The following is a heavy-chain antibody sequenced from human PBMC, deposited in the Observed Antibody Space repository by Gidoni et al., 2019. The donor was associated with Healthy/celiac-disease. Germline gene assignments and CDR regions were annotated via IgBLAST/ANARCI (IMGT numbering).Heavy chain of an antibody. Sequence: QLQLQASGPGLVTPSETLSLTCTFSGGSLSSSRYDWGWIRPPPGKGLEWIGSISYSGSTYYNPSLKSRVTISVDTSKNKFSLKLSSGTAADTAVYYCARREIGAPDYWGQGTLVTVSS. CDR1: GGSLSSSRYD. J-gene: IGHJ4*02. V-gene: IGHV4-39*01. CDR3: ARREIGAPDY. CDR2: ISYSGST.